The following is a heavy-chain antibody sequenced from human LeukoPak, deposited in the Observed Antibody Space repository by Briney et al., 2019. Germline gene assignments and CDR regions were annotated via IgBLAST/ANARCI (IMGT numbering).Heavy chain of an antibody. CDR2: IYYSGST. Sequence: SETLSLTCTVSGGSISSGGYYWSWIRQHPGKGLEWIGYIYYSGSTYYDPSLKSRVTISVGTSKNQFSLKLSSVTAADTAVYYCARMDYGGNSGWFDPWGQGTLVTVSS. CDR1: GGSISSGGYY. CDR3: ARMDYGGNSGWFDP. V-gene: IGHV4-31*03. J-gene: IGHJ5*02. D-gene: IGHD4-23*01.